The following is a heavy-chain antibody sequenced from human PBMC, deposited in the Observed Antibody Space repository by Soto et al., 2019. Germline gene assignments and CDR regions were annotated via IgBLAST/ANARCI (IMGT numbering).Heavy chain of an antibody. V-gene: IGHV1-24*01. CDR2: FDPEDGET. Sequence: QVQLVQSGAEVKKPGASVKVSCKVSGYTLTELSMHWVRQAPGKGLEWMGGFDPEDGETIYAQKFQGRVTMTEDTSTDKAYMELSSLRSEDTAVYYCATGADIVVVPAASEKNNYFYYWGQGTLVTVSS. J-gene: IGHJ4*02. CDR3: ATGADIVVVPAASEKNNYFYY. CDR1: GYTLTELS. D-gene: IGHD2-2*01.